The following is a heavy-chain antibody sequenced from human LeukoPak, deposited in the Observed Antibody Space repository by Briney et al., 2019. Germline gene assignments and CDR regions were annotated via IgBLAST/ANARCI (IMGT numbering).Heavy chain of an antibody. CDR2: ITSSSSTI. CDR3: ARGRHGYYFDY. Sequence: GGSLRLSCAASGFTFSAYSMNWVRQAPGKGLESVSYITSSSSTINYADSVKGRFTISRDNAKNSLYLQMNSLRAEDTAVYYCARGRHGYYFDYWGQGTLVTASS. CDR1: GFTFSAYS. V-gene: IGHV3-48*01. J-gene: IGHJ4*02. D-gene: IGHD4-17*01.